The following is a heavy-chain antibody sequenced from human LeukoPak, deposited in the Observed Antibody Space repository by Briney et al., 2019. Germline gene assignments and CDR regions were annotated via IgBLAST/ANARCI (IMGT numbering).Heavy chain of an antibody. CDR3: ARPSYYYDSSGYYY. D-gene: IGHD3-22*01. CDR2: INHSGST. J-gene: IGHJ4*02. Sequence: GSLRLSCAASGFTFSSYWMSWVRQPPGKGLEWIGEINHSGSTNYNPSLKSRVTISVDTSKNQFSLKLSSVTAADTAVYYCARPSYYYDSSGYYYWGQGTLVTVSS. CDR1: GFTFSSYW. V-gene: IGHV4-34*01.